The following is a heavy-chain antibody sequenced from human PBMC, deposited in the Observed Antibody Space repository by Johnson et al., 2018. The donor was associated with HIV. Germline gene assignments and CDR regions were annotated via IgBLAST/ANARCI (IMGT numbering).Heavy chain of an antibody. Sequence: QVQLVESGGGVVQPGRSLRLSCVVSGFTFSSYGMHWVRQAPGKGLEWVAVIWYDGSEKYYADSVKGRFTISRDNPKNTLYLQMNSLRAEDTGKRRFAVRQHRCNAACQDGFHIWRQGTIVTVSS. CDR2: IWYDGSEK. V-gene: IGHV3-33*08. D-gene: IGHD2-2*01. CDR1: GFTFSSYG. CDR3: AVRQHRCNAACQDGFHI. J-gene: IGHJ3*02.